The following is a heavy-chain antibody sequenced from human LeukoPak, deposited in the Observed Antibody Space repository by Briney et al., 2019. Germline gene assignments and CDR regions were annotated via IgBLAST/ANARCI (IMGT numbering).Heavy chain of an antibody. V-gene: IGHV3-49*03. CDR1: GFTFSSYA. J-gene: IGHJ4*02. CDR2: IRSKAYGGTT. D-gene: IGHD2-21*02. CDR3: TRVGGEYCGGDCYSGRADY. Sequence: GGSLRLSCAASGFTFSSYAMSWFRQAPGKGLEWVGFIRSKAYGGTTEYAASVKGRFTISRDDSKSIAYLQMNSLKTEDTAVYYCTRVGGEYCGGDCYSGRADYWGQGTLVTVSS.